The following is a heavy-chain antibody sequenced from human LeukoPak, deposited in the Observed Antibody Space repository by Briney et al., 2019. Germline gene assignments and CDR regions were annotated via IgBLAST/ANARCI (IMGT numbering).Heavy chain of an antibody. J-gene: IGHJ4*02. Sequence: PSETLSLTCNVSGGSISGRTYYWGWIRQPPGKGLEWIGSIYYSGSTYYNPSLKSRVTISADTSKNQFSLKLNSVAAADTAVYYCARLDSRGYDDHWGQGTLVTVSS. CDR1: GGSISGRTYY. CDR3: ARLDSRGYDDH. D-gene: IGHD3-22*01. CDR2: IYYSGST. V-gene: IGHV4-39*01.